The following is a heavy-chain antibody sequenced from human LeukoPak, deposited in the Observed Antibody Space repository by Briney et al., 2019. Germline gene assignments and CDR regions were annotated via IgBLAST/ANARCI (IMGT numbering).Heavy chain of an antibody. CDR1: GFTFSSYG. V-gene: IGHV3-30*03. CDR3: ARDPSVMVYAIRAFDI. CDR2: ISYDGSNK. Sequence: GGSLRLSCAASGFTFSSYGMHWVRQAPGKGLEWVAVISYDGSNKYYADSVKGRFTISRDNSKNTLYLQMNSLRAEDTAVYYCARDPSVMVYAIRAFDIWGQGTMVTVSS. D-gene: IGHD2-8*01. J-gene: IGHJ3*02.